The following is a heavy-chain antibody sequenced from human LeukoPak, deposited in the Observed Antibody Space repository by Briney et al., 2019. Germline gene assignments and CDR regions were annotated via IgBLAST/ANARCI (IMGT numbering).Heavy chain of an antibody. D-gene: IGHD3-22*01. CDR2: IYYSGST. CDR3: ARRDYYDSSGYSI. Sequence: SQTLSLTCTVSGGSISRGDYYWSWIRQPPGKGLERIGCIYYSGSTYDHPSLKSRVTISVDTSKNQFSLKLSSVTAADTAVYYCARRDYYDSSGYSIWGQGTLVTVSS. CDR1: GGSISRGDYY. J-gene: IGHJ4*02. V-gene: IGHV4-30-4*01.